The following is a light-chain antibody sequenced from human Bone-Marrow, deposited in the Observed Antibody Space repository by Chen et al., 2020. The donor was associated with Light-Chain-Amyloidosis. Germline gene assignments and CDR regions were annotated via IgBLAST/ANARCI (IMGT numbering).Light chain of an antibody. CDR1: SGSIATNY. CDR2: DDD. Sequence: NFMLTQPHSVSESPGKTVIISCTRSSGSIATNYVQWYQQRPGSSPTTVIYDDDQRPSGVLDRFSGSIDRSSNSASLTISGLKTEDEADYYCQSYQGSSQGVFGGGTKLTVL. CDR3: QSYQGSSQGV. V-gene: IGLV6-57*01. J-gene: IGLJ3*02.